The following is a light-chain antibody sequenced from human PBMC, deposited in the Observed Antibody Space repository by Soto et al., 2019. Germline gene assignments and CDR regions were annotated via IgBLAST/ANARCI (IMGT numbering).Light chain of an antibody. J-gene: IGKJ2*01. CDR1: QSISSW. Sequence: DIQMTQSPSTLSAPVGDRVTMTCRASQSISSWLAWYQQKSGKAPKVLIYDASSLESGAPSRFSGSGSGTEFTLTISSLQPDDFATYYCQQHNSYCSFTFGQGTKLEIK. V-gene: IGKV1-5*01. CDR3: QQHNSYCSFT. CDR2: DAS.